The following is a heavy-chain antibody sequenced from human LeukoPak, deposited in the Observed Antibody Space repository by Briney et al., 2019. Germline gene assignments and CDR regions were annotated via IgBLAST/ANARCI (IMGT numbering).Heavy chain of an antibody. Sequence: GSLRLSCAASGFTFSSYAMHWVRQAPGKGLEWVAVISYDGSNKYYADSVKGRFTISRDNAKNSLYLQMNSLRAEDTAVYYCARDLEGHDYWGQGTLVTVSS. J-gene: IGHJ4*02. CDR2: ISYDGSNK. CDR3: ARDLEGHDY. D-gene: IGHD3-3*01. CDR1: GFTFSSYA. V-gene: IGHV3-30*04.